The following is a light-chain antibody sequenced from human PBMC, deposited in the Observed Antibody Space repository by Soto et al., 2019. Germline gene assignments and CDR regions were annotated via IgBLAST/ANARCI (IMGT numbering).Light chain of an antibody. Sequence: DIQMTQSPSTLSASVGDTVTITCRASQSISTWLAWYQQKPGKVPKLLIYKASSIQSGVPSRFSGIGSGTEFTLTISSLQPDDFATYYCQQYNFYSRTFGQGTKVEIK. CDR1: QSISTW. CDR2: KAS. V-gene: IGKV1-5*03. J-gene: IGKJ1*01. CDR3: QQYNFYSRT.